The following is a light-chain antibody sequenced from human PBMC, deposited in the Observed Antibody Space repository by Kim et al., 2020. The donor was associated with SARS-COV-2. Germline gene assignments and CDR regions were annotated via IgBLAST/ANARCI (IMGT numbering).Light chain of an antibody. Sequence: LSTIPWTGTSRAVSGYNYVSWYQQNPGKPPKLMIYDVSKRPSGVSNRFSGSKSGNTASLTISGLQAEDEADYYCSSYTSSSTFVVFGGGTQLTVL. CDR1: SRAVSGYNY. J-gene: IGLJ2*01. CDR3: SSYTSSSTFVV. CDR2: DVS. V-gene: IGLV2-14*03.